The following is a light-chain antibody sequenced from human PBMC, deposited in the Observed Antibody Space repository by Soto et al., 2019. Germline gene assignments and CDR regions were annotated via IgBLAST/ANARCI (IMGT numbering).Light chain of an antibody. V-gene: IGKV1-5*03. Sequence: DIQMTQSPSTLSASVGDTVTITCRASQSLSYWLAWYQQKPGQAPKLLIHKASTLESGVPSRFSGSGSGTEFTLTISSLQPDDFATFCFQQYDRFPYTFGQGIKLEIK. CDR3: QQYDRFPYT. J-gene: IGKJ2*01. CDR2: KAS. CDR1: QSLSYW.